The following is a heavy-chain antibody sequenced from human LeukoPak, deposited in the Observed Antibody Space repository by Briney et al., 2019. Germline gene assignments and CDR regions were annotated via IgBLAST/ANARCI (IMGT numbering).Heavy chain of an antibody. CDR1: GGSISSYY. J-gene: IGHJ4*02. D-gene: IGHD3-3*01. V-gene: IGHV4-59*08. CDR3: ARHPPYDFWSGPYFDY. CDR2: IYYSGST. Sequence: SETLSLTCTVSGGSISSYYWSWIRQPPGKGLEWIGYIYYSGSTNYNPSLKSRVTISVDTSKNQFSLKLSSVTAADTAVYYCARHPPYDFWSGPYFDYWGQGTLVTVSP.